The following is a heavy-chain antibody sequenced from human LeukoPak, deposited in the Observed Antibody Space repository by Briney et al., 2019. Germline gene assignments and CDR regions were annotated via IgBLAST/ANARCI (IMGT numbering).Heavy chain of an antibody. CDR2: ILHDGSIK. J-gene: IGHJ3*02. V-gene: IGHV3-30*02. CDR3: VKDPWDQLGDAFDI. CDR1: GFTFNNYG. Sequence: GGSLRLPCAASGFTFNNYGMHWVRQAPGKGLEWVTFILHDGSIKHYADSVKGRITISRDNSKNTLYLQMNSLRVEDTAVYYRVKDPWDQLGDAFDIWGQGTMVTVSS. D-gene: IGHD2-2*01.